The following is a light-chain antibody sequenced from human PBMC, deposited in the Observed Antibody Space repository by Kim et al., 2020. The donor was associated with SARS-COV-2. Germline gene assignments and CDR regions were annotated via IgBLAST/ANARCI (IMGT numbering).Light chain of an antibody. Sequence: GQKVTISCSGSSSNIERNYVSWFQQLPGTAPKLLIYDNTKRPSGIPDRFSASKSGTSATLGITGLQTGDEADYSCGTWDDGLHSYVFGAGTQLTVL. V-gene: IGLV1-51*01. CDR2: DNT. J-gene: IGLJ7*01. CDR1: SSNIERNY. CDR3: GTWDDGLHSYV.